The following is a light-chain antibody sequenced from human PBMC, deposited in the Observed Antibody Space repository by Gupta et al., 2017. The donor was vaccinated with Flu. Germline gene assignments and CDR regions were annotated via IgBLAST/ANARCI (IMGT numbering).Light chain of an antibody. CDR2: GAS. Sequence: GERASLSCRASESVGRLLAWYQKRTGQATRLLIYGASTRGTGVPGRFSGRGPGSEFNLTVSSLQSEDFAVYCCLQYNKCWTFGQGTKVET. CDR3: LQYNKCWT. CDR1: ESVGRL. V-gene: IGKV3-15*01. J-gene: IGKJ1*01.